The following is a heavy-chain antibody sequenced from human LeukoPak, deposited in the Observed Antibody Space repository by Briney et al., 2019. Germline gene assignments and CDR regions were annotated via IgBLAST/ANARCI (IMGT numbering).Heavy chain of an antibody. D-gene: IGHD4-11*01. Sequence: ASVKVSCKASGYTFTSYGISWVRQARGQGLEWMGWISAYNGNTNYAQKPQGRVTMNTDTSTSTAYMELRSLRSDDTAVYYCARERGRYSNYYYGMDVWGQGTTVTVSS. CDR3: ARERGRYSNYYYGMDV. CDR2: ISAYNGNT. V-gene: IGHV1-18*01. J-gene: IGHJ6*02. CDR1: GYTFTSYG.